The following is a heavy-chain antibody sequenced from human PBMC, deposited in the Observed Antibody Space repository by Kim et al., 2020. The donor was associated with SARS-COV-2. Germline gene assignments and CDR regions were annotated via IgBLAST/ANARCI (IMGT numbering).Heavy chain of an antibody. V-gene: IGHV3-53*04. D-gene: IGHD2-15*01. J-gene: IGHJ4*02. CDR2: ST. Sequence: STYYADSVKGRFTISRHNSKNTLYLQMNSLRAEDTAVYYCARDTGGNLDYWGQGTLVTVSS. CDR3: ARDTGGNLDY.